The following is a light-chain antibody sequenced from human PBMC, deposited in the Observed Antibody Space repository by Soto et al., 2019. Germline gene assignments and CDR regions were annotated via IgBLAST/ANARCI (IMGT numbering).Light chain of an antibody. V-gene: IGKV1-5*03. CDR2: KAS. Sequence: DILMIQSPSTLFASVGDRVTITCRASQSISSWLAWYQQKPGKAPKLLIYKASNLEGGVPSRFSGSGSGTEFTLTISSLQPDDFATYYCQHYNGYSRAFGQGTKVEIK. CDR3: QHYNGYSRA. CDR1: QSISSW. J-gene: IGKJ1*01.